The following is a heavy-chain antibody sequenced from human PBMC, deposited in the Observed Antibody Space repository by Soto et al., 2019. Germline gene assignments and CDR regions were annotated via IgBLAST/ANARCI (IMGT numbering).Heavy chain of an antibody. J-gene: IGHJ5*02. CDR3: ARPAGNCYGWFDP. Sequence: QLQLQESGPGLVKPSETLSLICTVSGGSISSRSYYWGWIRQPPGKGREWIGSIYYSGSTYYNPSLKSRVTISVDTSKNQFSLKLSSVTAADTAVYYSARPAGNCYGWFDPWGQGTLVTVSS. D-gene: IGHD2-15*01. CDR1: GGSISSRSYY. V-gene: IGHV4-39*01. CDR2: IYYSGST.